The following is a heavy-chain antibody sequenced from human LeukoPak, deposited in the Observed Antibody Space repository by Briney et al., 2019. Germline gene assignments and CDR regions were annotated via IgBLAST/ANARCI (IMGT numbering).Heavy chain of an antibody. V-gene: IGHV3-7*01. J-gene: IGHJ4*02. Sequence: GGSLRLSCAASGFTFSGHWMRWVRQAPGKGLEWVANINQGGSDKYYVDSVKGRFTISRDNANNLLYLQMTSLRGEDTAVYYCTRDRSRAEDDWGQGTLVTVSS. CDR3: TRDRSRAEDD. D-gene: IGHD1-14*01. CDR1: GFTFSGHW. CDR2: INQGGSDK.